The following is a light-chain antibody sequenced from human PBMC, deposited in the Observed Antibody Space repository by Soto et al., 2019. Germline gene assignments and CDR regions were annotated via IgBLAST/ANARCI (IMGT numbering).Light chain of an antibody. CDR2: AAS. CDR3: QQSYSTPMYT. Sequence: DIQMTQSPSSLSASVGDRVTITCRASQSISSYLNWYQQKPGKAPKLLIYAASNLQSGVPSRFSGRGSGTDFTLTISSLQPEDFATYYCQQSYSTPMYTFGQGTKVDIK. J-gene: IGKJ2*01. V-gene: IGKV1-39*01. CDR1: QSISSY.